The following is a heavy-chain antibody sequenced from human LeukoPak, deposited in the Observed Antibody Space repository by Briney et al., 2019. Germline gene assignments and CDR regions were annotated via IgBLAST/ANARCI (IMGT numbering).Heavy chain of an antibody. J-gene: IGHJ6*02. D-gene: IGHD3-10*01. CDR2: ISAYNGNT. Sequence: GASVKVSCKASGYTFTSYGISWVRQAPGQGLEWMGWISAYNGNTKYSQKFQGRVTITRDTSASTAYMELSSLRSEDTAVYYCAVTYYYGSGSYYDGMDVWGQGTTVTVSS. CDR1: GYTFTSYG. CDR3: AVTYYYGSGSYYDGMDV. V-gene: IGHV1-18*01.